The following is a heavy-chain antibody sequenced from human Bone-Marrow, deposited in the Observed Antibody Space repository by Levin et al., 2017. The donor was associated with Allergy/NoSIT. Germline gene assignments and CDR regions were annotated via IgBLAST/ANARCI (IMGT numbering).Heavy chain of an antibody. D-gene: IGHD3-10*01. J-gene: IGHJ4*02. Sequence: SETLSLTCTVSGGSISSSSYYWGWIRQPPGKGLEWIGSIYYSGSTYYNPSLKSRVTISVDTSKNQFSLKLSSVTAADTAVYYCARGVSFYYGSGRQYYFDYWGQGTLVTVSS. CDR3: ARGVSFYYGSGRQYYFDY. CDR1: GGSISSSSYY. CDR2: IYYSGST. V-gene: IGHV4-39*07.